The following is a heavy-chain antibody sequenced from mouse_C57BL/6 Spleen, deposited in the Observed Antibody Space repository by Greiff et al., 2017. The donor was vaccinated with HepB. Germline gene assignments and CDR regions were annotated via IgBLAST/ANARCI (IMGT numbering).Heavy chain of an antibody. CDR2: ISYDGSN. CDR1: GYSITSGYY. CDR3: ARDGGYYDYDDWFAY. Sequence: EVQLKESGPGLVKPSQSLSLTCSVTGYSITSGYYWNWIRQFPGNKLEWMGYISYDGSNNYNPSLKNRISITRDTSKNQFFLKLNSVTTEDTATYYCARDGGYYDYDDWFAYWGQGTLVTVSA. V-gene: IGHV3-6*01. J-gene: IGHJ3*01. D-gene: IGHD2-4*01.